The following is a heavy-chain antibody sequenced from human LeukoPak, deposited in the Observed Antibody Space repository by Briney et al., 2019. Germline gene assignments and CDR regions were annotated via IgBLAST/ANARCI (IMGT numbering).Heavy chain of an antibody. D-gene: IGHD1-26*01. CDR3: ARDPYSGNYGTYYYYYMDV. Sequence: GGSLRLSCAASGFTFSDYYMSWIRQAPGKAMEWVSSITSSGTYTFYADSVKGRFTISRDNDKNSLYLQMDSLGPEDTAVYYCARDPYSGNYGTYYYYYMDVWGKGTTVTISS. V-gene: IGHV3-11*06. CDR1: GFTFSDYY. J-gene: IGHJ6*03. CDR2: ITSSGTYT.